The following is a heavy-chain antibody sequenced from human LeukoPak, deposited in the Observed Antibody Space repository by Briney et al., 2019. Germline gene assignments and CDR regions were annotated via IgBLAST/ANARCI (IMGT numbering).Heavy chain of an antibody. CDR1: GFTFSSYA. CDR2: ISSNGGST. CDR3: ARGPPVAAAGALDY. J-gene: IGHJ4*02. Sequence: GGSLRLSCAASGFTFSSYAMHWVRQAPGKGLEYVSAISSNGGSTYYANSVKGRFTISRDNSKNTLYLQMGSLGAEDMAVYYCARGPPVAAAGALDYWGQGTLVTVSS. D-gene: IGHD6-13*01. V-gene: IGHV3-64*01.